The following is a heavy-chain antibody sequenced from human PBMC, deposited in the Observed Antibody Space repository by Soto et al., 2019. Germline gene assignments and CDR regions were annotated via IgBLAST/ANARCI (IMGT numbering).Heavy chain of an antibody. J-gene: IGHJ4*02. Sequence: GGSLRLSCAASGFTFSSYGMHWVRQAPGKGLEWVAVIWYDGSNKYYADSVKGRFTISRDNSKNTLYLQMNSLRAEDTAVYYCARDSVAGRGFDYWGQGTLVTVSS. D-gene: IGHD6-19*01. V-gene: IGHV3-33*01. CDR2: IWYDGSNK. CDR1: GFTFSSYG. CDR3: ARDSVAGRGFDY.